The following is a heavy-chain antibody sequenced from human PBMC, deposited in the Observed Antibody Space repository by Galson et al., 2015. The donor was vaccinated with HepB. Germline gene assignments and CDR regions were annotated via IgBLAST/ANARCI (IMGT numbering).Heavy chain of an antibody. V-gene: IGHV3-7*01. CDR3: ARDGSFGHYYHYYGMDV. J-gene: IGHJ6*02. CDR2: IKQDGIEK. Sequence: SLRLSCAASGFTFGSFWMSWVRQAPGKGLEWVANIKQDGIEKYYVDSVKGRFTISRDNAKNSLYLQMNSLRAEDTAVYYCARDGSFGHYYHYYGMDVWGQGTTVTVSS. D-gene: IGHD3-10*01. CDR1: GFTFGSFW.